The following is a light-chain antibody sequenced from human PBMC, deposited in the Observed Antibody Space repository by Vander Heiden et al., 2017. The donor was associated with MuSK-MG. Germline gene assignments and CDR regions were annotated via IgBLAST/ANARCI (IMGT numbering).Light chain of an antibody. CDR3: MQALQAPFT. V-gene: IGKV2-28*01. J-gene: IGKJ3*01. CDR2: WGS. Sequence: DIVMTQSALSLPVTPGEPASIPCRSSQSLLHSNGYDCLDWYLQKPGQSPQLLIYWGSNRASGVPDRFSGSGSGTDFTLKISRVEAEDVGVYYCMQALQAPFTFGHGTKVDIK. CDR1: QSLLHSNGYDC.